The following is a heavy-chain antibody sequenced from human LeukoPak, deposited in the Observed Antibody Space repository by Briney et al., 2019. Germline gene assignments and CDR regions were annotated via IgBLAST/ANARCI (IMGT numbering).Heavy chain of an antibody. Sequence: SETLSLTCTVSGGSISSSSYYWGWIRQPPGKGLEWIGSIYYSGSTYYNPSLKSRVTISVDTSKNQFSLKLSSVTAADTAVYYCSVIVVVPAAVDYWGQGTLVTVSS. V-gene: IGHV4-39*01. CDR1: GGSISSSSYY. CDR3: SVIVVVPAAVDY. J-gene: IGHJ4*02. D-gene: IGHD2-2*01. CDR2: IYYSGST.